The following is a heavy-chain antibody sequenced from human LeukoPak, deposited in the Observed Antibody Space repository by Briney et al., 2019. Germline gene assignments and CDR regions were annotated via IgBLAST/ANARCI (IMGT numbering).Heavy chain of an antibody. CDR1: GFTFSSYS. CDR2: ISSSSSTI. J-gene: IGHJ4*02. Sequence: PGGSLRLSCAASGFTFSSYSMNWVRQAPGKGLEWVSYISSSSSTIYYADSVKGRFTISRDNAKNSLYLQMNSLRAEDTALYYCAKDSYSYGSFFDYWGQGTLVTVSS. CDR3: AKDSYSYGSFFDY. V-gene: IGHV3-48*04. D-gene: IGHD5-18*01.